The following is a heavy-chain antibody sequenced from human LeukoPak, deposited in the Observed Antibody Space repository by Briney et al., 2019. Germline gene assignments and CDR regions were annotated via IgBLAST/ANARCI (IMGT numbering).Heavy chain of an antibody. CDR2: MNPNSGNT. J-gene: IGHJ6*04. D-gene: IGHD1-7*01. CDR1: GYTFTSYD. V-gene: IGHV1-8*01. Sequence: ASVKVSCKASGYTFTSYDINWVRQATGQGLEWMGWMNPNSGNTGYAQKFQGRVTMTRNTSISTAYMELSSLRSEDTAVYYCARWGVENANVGGELRGKRNTVTVSS. CDR3: ARWGVENANVGGEL.